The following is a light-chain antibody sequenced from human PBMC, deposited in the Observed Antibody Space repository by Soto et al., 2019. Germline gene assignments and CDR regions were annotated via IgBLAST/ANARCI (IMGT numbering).Light chain of an antibody. J-gene: IGKJ5*01. CDR3: QQRSNWPIT. V-gene: IGKV3-11*01. Sequence: EIVLTQSPGTLSLSPGERATLSCRASQSIDNNHLAWYQQRPGQAPRLLIHGTSNRATGIPARFSGSGSGTDFTLTISSLEPEDFAVYYCQQRSNWPITFGQGTRLEIK. CDR2: GTS. CDR1: QSIDNNH.